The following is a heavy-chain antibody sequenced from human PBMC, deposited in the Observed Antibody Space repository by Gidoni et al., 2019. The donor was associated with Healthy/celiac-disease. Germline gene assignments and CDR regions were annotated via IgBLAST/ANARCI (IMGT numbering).Heavy chain of an antibody. D-gene: IGHD3-16*01. J-gene: IGHJ6*03. CDR3: ARHSGGGSYYYYLDV. Sequence: QLQLQESGPGLVKPSETLSLTCTVSGGSISSSSYYWGWIRQPPGKGLEWIGSIYYSGSTYYHPSLKSRVTISVDTSKNQFSLKLSSVTAADTAVYYCARHSGGGSYYYYLDVWGKGTTVTVSS. CDR2: IYYSGST. V-gene: IGHV4-39*01. CDR1: GGSISSSSYY.